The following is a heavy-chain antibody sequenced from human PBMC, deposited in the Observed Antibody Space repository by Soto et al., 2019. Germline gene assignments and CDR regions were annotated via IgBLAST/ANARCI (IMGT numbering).Heavy chain of an antibody. V-gene: IGHV3-23*01. J-gene: IGHJ4*02. D-gene: IGHD6-13*01. CDR2: ISGSGGST. CDR3: AKAGYSSSWYIGY. Sequence: WVRQAPGKGLEWVSAISGSGGSTYYADSVKGRFTISRDNSKNTLYLQMNSLRAEDTAVYYCAKAGYSSSWYIGYWGQGTLVTVSS.